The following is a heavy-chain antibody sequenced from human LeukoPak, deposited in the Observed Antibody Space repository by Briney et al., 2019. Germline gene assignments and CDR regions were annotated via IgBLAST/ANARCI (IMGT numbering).Heavy chain of an antibody. CDR3: ARTYSSSWYSMDV. CDR2: IYTSGST. J-gene: IGHJ6*02. Sequence: PSETLSLTCTVSGGSISSGSYYWSWIRQPAGKGLEWIGRIYTSGSTNYNPSLKSRVTISVDTSKNQFSLKLSSVTAADTAVYYCARTYSSSWYSMDVWGQGTTVTVSS. D-gene: IGHD6-13*01. V-gene: IGHV4-61*02. CDR1: GGSISSGSYY.